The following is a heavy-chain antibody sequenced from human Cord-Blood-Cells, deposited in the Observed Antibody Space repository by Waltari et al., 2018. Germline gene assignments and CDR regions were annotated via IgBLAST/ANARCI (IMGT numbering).Heavy chain of an antibody. J-gene: IGHJ4*02. D-gene: IGHD3-16*01. CDR3: ARGGGRNGADY. V-gene: IGHV4-34*01. Sequence: QVQLQQWGAGLLKPSETLSLTCAVYGGSFSGYYWSWIRQPPGKGLEWIGEINHSGSTNYNPSLKSRVTISVDTSKNQFSLKLSSGTAADTAEYYCARGGGRNGADYWGQRTLVTVSS. CDR1: GGSFSGYY. CDR2: INHSGST.